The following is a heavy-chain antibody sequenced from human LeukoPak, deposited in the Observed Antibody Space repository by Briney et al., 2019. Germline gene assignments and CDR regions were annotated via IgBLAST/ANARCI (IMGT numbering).Heavy chain of an antibody. Sequence: GGSLRLSCAASGFTFSSYEMNWVRQAPGKGLEWVSYISSSGSTIYYADSVKGRFTLSRANAKNSLFLQMNSLRAEDTAVYYCARTTDNYYYYYMGVWGKGTAVTVSS. V-gene: IGHV3-48*03. CDR1: GFTFSSYE. CDR3: ARTTDNYYYYYMGV. D-gene: IGHD4-17*01. CDR2: ISSSGSTI. J-gene: IGHJ6*03.